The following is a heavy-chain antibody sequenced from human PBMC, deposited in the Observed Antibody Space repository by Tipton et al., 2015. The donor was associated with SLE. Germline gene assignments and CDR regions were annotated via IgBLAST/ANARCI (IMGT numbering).Heavy chain of an antibody. CDR3: AKQPHSSSYVDY. CDR2: IRYDGSNK. D-gene: IGHD6-13*01. J-gene: IGHJ4*02. CDR1: GFTFRNYG. Sequence: SGFTFRNYGMHWVRQAPGKGLEWVAFIRYDGSNKYYADSVKGRFTISRDNSKNTLYLQMNSLRAEDTAVYYCAKQPHSSSYVDYWGQGTLVTVSS. V-gene: IGHV3-30*02.